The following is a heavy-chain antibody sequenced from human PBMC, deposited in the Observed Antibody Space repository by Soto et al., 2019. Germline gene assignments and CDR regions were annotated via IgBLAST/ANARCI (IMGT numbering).Heavy chain of an antibody. CDR3: ARDYKTLPDHVTPLNWFDP. CDR1: GYTFTSYY. V-gene: IGHV1-46*03. J-gene: IGHJ5*02. D-gene: IGHD3-10*01. Sequence: GASVKVSCKASGYTFTSYYMHWVRQAPGQGLEWMGIINPSGGSTSYAQKFQGRVTMTRDTSTSTVYMELSSLRSEDTAVYYCARDYKTLPDHVTPLNWFDPWGQGTLVTVSS. CDR2: INPSGGST.